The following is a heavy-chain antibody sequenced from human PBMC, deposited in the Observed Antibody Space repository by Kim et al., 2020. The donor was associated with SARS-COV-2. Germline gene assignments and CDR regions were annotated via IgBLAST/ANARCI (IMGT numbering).Heavy chain of an antibody. Sequence: GGSLRLSCAASGFTFSSYAMSWVRQAPGKGLDWVSTISGGGDNTYYADSVKGRFTISRDNSENTLYLQMNSLRVEDTAVYYCAKQRGRLLPFDFWGQGALVTVAS. CDR3: AKQRGRLLPFDF. CDR2: ISGGGDNT. J-gene: IGHJ4*02. D-gene: IGHD3-16*01. V-gene: IGHV3-23*01. CDR1: GFTFSSYA.